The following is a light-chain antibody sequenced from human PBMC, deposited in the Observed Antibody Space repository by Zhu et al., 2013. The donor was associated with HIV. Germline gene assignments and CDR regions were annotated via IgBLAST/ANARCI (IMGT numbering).Light chain of an antibody. CDR2: EAS. CDR1: RSIDNY. J-gene: IGKJ1*01. CDR3: QQYNSYLWT. V-gene: IGKV1-16*01. Sequence: DIQMTQSPSSLSASVGDRVTITCRASRSIDNYLNWYQQKPGKAPKSLIYEASNLQSGVPSRFSGSGSGTEFTLTISSLQPDDFATYYCQQYNSYLWTFGQGTKVEIK.